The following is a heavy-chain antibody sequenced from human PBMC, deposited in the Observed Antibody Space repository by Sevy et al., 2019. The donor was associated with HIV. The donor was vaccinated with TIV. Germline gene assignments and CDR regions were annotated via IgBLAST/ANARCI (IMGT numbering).Heavy chain of an antibody. CDR3: ANPAY. D-gene: IGHD2-2*01. CDR1: GFTFSNYD. V-gene: IGHV3-23*01. Sequence: GGSLRLSCAASGFTFSNYDMNWVRQAPGKGLEWVSGISCSGGSRYYADSVKGRFTISRDNSKNTLYLQMNSLRAEDTAIYYCANPAYWGQGTLVTVSS. J-gene: IGHJ4*02. CDR2: ISCSGGSR.